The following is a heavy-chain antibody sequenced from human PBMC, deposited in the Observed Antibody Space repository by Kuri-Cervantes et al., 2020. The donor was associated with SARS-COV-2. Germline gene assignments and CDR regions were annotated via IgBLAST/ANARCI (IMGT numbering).Heavy chain of an antibody. Sequence: GESLKISCAASGFTFSSYGMHWVRQAPGKGLEWVAVIWYDGSNKYYADSVKGRFTISRDNSKNTLYLQMNSLRAEDTAVYYCARDYIAARPGLDYWGQGTLVTSPQ. CDR3: ARDYIAARPGLDY. D-gene: IGHD6-6*01. J-gene: IGHJ4*02. CDR2: IWYDGSNK. CDR1: GFTFSSYG. V-gene: IGHV3-33*01.